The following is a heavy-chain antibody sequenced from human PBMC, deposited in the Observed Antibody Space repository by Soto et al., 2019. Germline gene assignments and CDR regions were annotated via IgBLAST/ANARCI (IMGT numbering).Heavy chain of an antibody. CDR3: AREARATYYDFWGGYPGCMDV. CDR2: ISSSGSTI. Sequence: PGGSLRLSCAASGFTFSSYEMNWVRQAPGKGLEWVSYISSSGSTIYYADSVKGRFTISRDNAKNSLYLQMNSLRAEDTAVYYCAREARATYYDFWGGYPGCMDVWGQGTTVTVSS. J-gene: IGHJ6*02. D-gene: IGHD3-3*01. V-gene: IGHV3-48*03. CDR1: GFTFSSYE.